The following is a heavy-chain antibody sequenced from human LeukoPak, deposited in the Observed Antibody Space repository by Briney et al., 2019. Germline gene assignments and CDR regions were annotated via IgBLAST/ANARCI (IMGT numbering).Heavy chain of an antibody. CDR3: ARSATVTTYYHYYYGMDV. CDR2: INPNSGGT. V-gene: IGHV1-2*02. D-gene: IGHD4-11*01. J-gene: IGHJ6*02. CDR1: GYSFTGYY. Sequence: ASVKVSCKASGYSFTGYYIHWVRQAPGQGLEWMGWINPNSGGTNYAQKFQGRVTMTRDTSISTAYMELSRLRSDDTAVYYCARSATVTTYYHYYYGMDVWGQGTTVTVSS.